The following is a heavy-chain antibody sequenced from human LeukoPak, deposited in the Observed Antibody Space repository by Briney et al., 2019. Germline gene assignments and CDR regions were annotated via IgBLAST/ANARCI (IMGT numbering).Heavy chain of an antibody. CDR1: GGSISSYY. J-gene: IGHJ4*02. CDR3: SSTYNYDTSGYSYFDY. Sequence: SETLSLTCTVSGGSISSYYWSWIRQPPGKGLEWIGYIYYSGSTNYNPSLKSRVTISVDTSKNQFSLKLSSVTAADRAVYYCSSTYNYDTSGYSYFDYWGQGTLVTVSS. D-gene: IGHD3-22*01. CDR2: IYYSGST. V-gene: IGHV4-59*08.